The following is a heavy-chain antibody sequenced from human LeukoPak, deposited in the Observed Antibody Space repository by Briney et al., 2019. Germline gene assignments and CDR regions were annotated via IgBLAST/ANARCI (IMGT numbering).Heavy chain of an antibody. CDR3: ARGPYYDSSGYEYYFDY. J-gene: IGHJ4*02. D-gene: IGHD3-22*01. CDR1: GYTFTSYG. Sequence: ASVKVSCKASGYTFTSYGISWVRQAPGQGLEWMGWISAYNVDTNYAQKFQGRVTMTTDTSTSTAYMELRSLRSEDTAVYYCARGPYYDSSGYEYYFDYWGQGTLVTVSS. V-gene: IGHV1-18*04. CDR2: ISAYNVDT.